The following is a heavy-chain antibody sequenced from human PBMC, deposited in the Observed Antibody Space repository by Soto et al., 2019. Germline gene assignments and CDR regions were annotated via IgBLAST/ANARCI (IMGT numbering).Heavy chain of an antibody. J-gene: IGHJ4*02. Sequence: PGGSLRLSCAASGFTFSSYAMHWVRQAPGKGLEWVAVISYDGSNKYYADSVKGRFTISRDNSKNTLYLQMNSLRAEDTAVYYCANAYCGDDCPFDYWGQGTLVTVSS. CDR2: ISYDGSNK. CDR3: ANAYCGDDCPFDY. CDR1: GFTFSSYA. D-gene: IGHD2-21*02. V-gene: IGHV3-30-3*01.